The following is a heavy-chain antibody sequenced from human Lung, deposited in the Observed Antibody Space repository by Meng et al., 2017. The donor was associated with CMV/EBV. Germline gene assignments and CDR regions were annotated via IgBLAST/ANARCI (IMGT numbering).Heavy chain of an antibody. CDR3: ARDRLGVTTGMDV. CDR1: GYTFTSYY. Sequence: AXVXVSXXASGYTFTSYYMHWVRQAPGQGLEWMGIIIPSGGSTSYAQKFQGRVTMTRDTSTSTVYMELSSLRSEDTAVYYCARDRLGVTTGMDVWGQGTTVTVSS. D-gene: IGHD4-11*01. CDR2: IIPSGGST. J-gene: IGHJ6*02. V-gene: IGHV1-46*01.